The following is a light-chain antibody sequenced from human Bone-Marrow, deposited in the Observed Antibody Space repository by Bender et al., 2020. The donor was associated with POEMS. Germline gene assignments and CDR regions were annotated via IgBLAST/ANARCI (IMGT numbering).Light chain of an antibody. Sequence: QFVLTQPPSASGTPGQTITISCSGSRSDIGSNYVNWYQHFPGTAPKLLIYRNNHRPSGVPDRFSGSKSDTSASLAITGLQAEDEGQYYCQSHDSSLSEYVFGTGTKVIVL. CDR3: QSHDSSLSEYV. J-gene: IGLJ1*01. CDR1: RSDIGSNY. CDR2: RNN. V-gene: IGLV1-47*01.